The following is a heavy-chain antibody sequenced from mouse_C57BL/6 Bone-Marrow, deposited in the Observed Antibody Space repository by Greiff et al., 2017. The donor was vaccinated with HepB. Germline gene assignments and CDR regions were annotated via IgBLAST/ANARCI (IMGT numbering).Heavy chain of an antibody. CDR3: ARPMITTGYYAMDY. D-gene: IGHD2-4*01. V-gene: IGHV5-17*01. J-gene: IGHJ4*01. CDR1: GFTFSDYG. Sequence: EVKLMESGGGLVKPGGSLKLSCAASGFTFSDYGMHWVRQAPEKGLEWVAYISSGSSTIYYADTVKGRFTISRDNAKNTLFLQMTSLRSEDTAMYYCARPMITTGYYAMDYWGQGTSVTVSS. CDR2: ISSGSSTI.